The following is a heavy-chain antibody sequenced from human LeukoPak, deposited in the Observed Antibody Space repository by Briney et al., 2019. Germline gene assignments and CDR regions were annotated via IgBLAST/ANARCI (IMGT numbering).Heavy chain of an antibody. CDR1: GGSISSYY. V-gene: IGHV4-4*07. J-gene: IGHJ4*02. Sequence: SETLSLTCTVSGGSISSYYWSWIRQPAGKGLEWIGRIYTSGSTNYNPSLKSRVTMSVDTSKNQFSLKLSSVTAADTAVYYCARGIDFWSGYYPDYWGQGTLVTVSS. D-gene: IGHD3-3*01. CDR3: ARGIDFWSGYYPDY. CDR2: IYTSGST.